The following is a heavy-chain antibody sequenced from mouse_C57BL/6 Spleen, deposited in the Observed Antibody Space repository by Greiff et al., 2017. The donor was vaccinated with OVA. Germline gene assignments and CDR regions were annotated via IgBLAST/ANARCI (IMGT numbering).Heavy chain of an antibody. J-gene: IGHJ4*01. D-gene: IGHD2-3*01. Sequence: EVHLVESGGGLVQPKGSLKLSCAASGFSFNTYAMNWVRQAPGKGLEWVARIRSKSNNYATYYADSVKDRFTISRDDSESMLYLLMNYLKTEDTAMYYCVRHYDGYYEGGAMAYWGQGTSVTVSS. CDR3: VRHYDGYYEGGAMAY. CDR1: GFSFNTYA. V-gene: IGHV10-1*01. CDR2: IRSKSNNYAT.